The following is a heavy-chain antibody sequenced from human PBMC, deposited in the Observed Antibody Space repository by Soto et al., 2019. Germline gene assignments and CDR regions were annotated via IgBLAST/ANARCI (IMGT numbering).Heavy chain of an antibody. CDR3: ARAGYCSGGTCYGRDYYGMDV. J-gene: IGHJ6*02. Sequence: HPGGSLRLSCAASGFIFSSYWMHWVRQAPGKGLVWVSRINSDGSSITYADSVKGRFTISRANTKNTLYLQMNSLRAEDTAVYYCARAGYCSGGTCYGRDYYGMDVWGQGTTVTVSS. D-gene: IGHD2-15*01. V-gene: IGHV3-74*01. CDR1: GFIFSSYW. CDR2: INSDGSSI.